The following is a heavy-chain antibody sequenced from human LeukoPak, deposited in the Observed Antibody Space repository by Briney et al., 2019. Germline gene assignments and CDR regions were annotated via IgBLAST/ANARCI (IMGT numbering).Heavy chain of an antibody. CDR1: GFTFSSYS. J-gene: IGHJ4*02. CDR2: ISSSSTYI. D-gene: IGHD2-2*01. CDR3: ARDAPDCTSNSCYPYYFDY. V-gene: IGHV3-21*01. Sequence: GGSLRLSCAASGFTFSSYSMNWVRQALGKGLEWVSSISSSSTYISSADSVRGRFTISKDNAKSSVYLQMNSLRAEDTAVYYCARDAPDCTSNSCYPYYFDYWGQGTLVTVSS.